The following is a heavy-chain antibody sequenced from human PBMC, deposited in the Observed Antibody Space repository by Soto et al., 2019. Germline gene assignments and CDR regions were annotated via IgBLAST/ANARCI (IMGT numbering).Heavy chain of an antibody. Sequence: SCAASGFIFSSYGMHWDSQATGKGLEWVEVISYDGSNKYYADSVKGRFTISRDNAKNSLYLQMNSLRVEDTALYYCAKDIMWGGEVVYYGMGVWGQGTTVTVSS. V-gene: IGHV3-30*18. CDR2: ISYDGSNK. CDR1: GFIFSSYG. D-gene: IGHD3-16*01. J-gene: IGHJ6*02. CDR3: AKDIMWGGEVVYYGMGV.